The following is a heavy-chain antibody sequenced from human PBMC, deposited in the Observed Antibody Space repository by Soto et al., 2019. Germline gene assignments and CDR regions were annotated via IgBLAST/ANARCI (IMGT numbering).Heavy chain of an antibody. CDR2: IYRTGST. D-gene: IGHD1-7*01. CDR3: ASRDPGTSVDY. V-gene: IGHV4-4*02. CDR1: GGSFTSNNW. J-gene: IGHJ4*02. Sequence: QVQLQESGPGLVKPSGTLSLTCAVSGGSFTSNNWWTWVRQPPGQGLEWIGEIYRTGSTNYNPSLKSRGTLSLDKAENQFSLKVASLTAADTAVYYCASRDPGTSVDYWGQGTLVTVSS.